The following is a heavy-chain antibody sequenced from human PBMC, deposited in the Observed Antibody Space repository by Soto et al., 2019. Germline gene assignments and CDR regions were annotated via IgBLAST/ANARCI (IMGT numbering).Heavy chain of an antibody. J-gene: IGHJ4*02. CDR3: ARGWSAPDY. D-gene: IGHD2-15*01. CDR2: IDTISSSI. CDR1: GFTFNTYG. V-gene: IGHV3-21*01. Sequence: GGSLRLSCAASGFTFNTYGLTWVRQAPGKGLEWVSSIDTISSSIYYAGSVRGRFTISRDNAKNSLFLQMNSLRAEDTAVYYCARGWSAPDYWGQGTLVTVSS.